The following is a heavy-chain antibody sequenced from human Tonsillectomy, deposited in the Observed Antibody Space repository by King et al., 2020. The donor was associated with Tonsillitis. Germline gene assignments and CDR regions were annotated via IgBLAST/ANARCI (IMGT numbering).Heavy chain of an antibody. J-gene: IGHJ6*02. Sequence: VQLQQWGAGLLKPSETLCLTCAVYGGSFSDYYWTWIRQPPGKGLEWIGEINHSGSTNYNPSLKSRVTISVDTSKNQFSLKVSSVTAADTAVYYCASGLPVTTEDGMDVWGQGTTVTVSS. CDR2: INHSGST. D-gene: IGHD4-17*01. CDR1: GGSFSDYY. CDR3: ASGLPVTTEDGMDV. V-gene: IGHV4-34*01.